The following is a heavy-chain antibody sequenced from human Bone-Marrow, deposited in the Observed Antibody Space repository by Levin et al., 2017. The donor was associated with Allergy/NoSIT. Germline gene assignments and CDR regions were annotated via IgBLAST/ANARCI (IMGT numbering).Heavy chain of an antibody. J-gene: IGHJ5*02. D-gene: IGHD6-13*01. CDR3: ARVRTAAGIVMWIDP. Sequence: SETLSLTCSVSGDSVSRLYWTWIRQPPGKGLEWIGYISDGGHTNYNPSLESRVTISVDTSKNQFSLSLRSATAADTAVYYCARVRTAAGIVMWIDPWGQGALVTVSA. V-gene: IGHV4-59*02. CDR1: GDSVSRLY. CDR2: ISDGGHT.